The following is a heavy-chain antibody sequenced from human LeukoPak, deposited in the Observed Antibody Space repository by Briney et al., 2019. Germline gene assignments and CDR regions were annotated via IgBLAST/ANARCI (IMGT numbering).Heavy chain of an antibody. CDR2: IYTSGST. D-gene: IGHD2-2*01. CDR1: GGSISSYY. J-gene: IGHJ4*02. V-gene: IGHV4-4*07. CDR3: ARELGYCSSTSCPCDY. Sequence: SETLSLTCTVSGGSISSYYWSWIRQPAGKGLEWIGRIYTSGSTNYNPSLKSRVTMSVDTSKNQFSLKLRSVTAADTAVYYCARELGYCSSTSCPCDYWGQGTLITASS.